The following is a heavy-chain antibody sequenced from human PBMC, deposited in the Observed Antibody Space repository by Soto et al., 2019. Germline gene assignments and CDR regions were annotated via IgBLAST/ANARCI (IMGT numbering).Heavy chain of an antibody. Sequence: SETLSLTCTVSGGSISSYYWSWIRQPAGKGLEWIGRIYTSGSTNYNPSLKSRVTMSVDTSKNQFSLKLSSVTAADTAVYYCARVARGYSGYDSQLFDYWGQGTLVTVSS. J-gene: IGHJ4*02. V-gene: IGHV4-4*07. CDR2: IYTSGST. CDR3: ARVARGYSGYDSQLFDY. D-gene: IGHD5-12*01. CDR1: GGSISSYY.